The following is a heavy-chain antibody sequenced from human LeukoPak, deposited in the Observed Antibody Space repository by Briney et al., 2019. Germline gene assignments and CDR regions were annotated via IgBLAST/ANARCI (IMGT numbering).Heavy chain of an antibody. CDR2: IYSGGTT. CDR3: ARNTDYYGSGTYGYFDH. J-gene: IGHJ2*01. CDR1: GLAVSSTF. V-gene: IGHV3-53*01. Sequence: GGSLRLSCAPSGLAVSSTFMSWVRQAPGRGLEWVSIIYSGGTTHYADSVKGRFTISRDNAKNMLYLQRDSLRVGDTAIYYCARNTDYYGSGTYGYFDHWGRGTLVTVSS. D-gene: IGHD3-10*01.